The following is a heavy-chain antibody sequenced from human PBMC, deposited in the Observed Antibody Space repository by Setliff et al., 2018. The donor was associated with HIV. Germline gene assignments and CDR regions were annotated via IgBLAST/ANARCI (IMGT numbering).Heavy chain of an antibody. D-gene: IGHD1-1*01. CDR1: GQSFTNYD. CDR3: ARAKATRQARPTNCFDP. CDR2: MNPNSGVS. Sequence: ASVKVSCKPSGQSFTNYDIHWLRRASGQGLEWMGWMNPNSGVSGYALKFHDRVTMTRDTSITTLYMELSSLRFEDTAVYYCARAKATRQARPTNCFDPWGQGTLVTVSS. V-gene: IGHV1-8*01. J-gene: IGHJ5*02.